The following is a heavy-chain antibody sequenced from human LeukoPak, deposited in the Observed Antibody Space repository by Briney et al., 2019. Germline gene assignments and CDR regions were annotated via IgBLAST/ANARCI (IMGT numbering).Heavy chain of an antibody. J-gene: IGHJ4*02. CDR2: IKPDGSLI. V-gene: IGHV3-7*01. CDR3: AKWELYSGFYYIDY. Sequence: GGSLRLSCAASGFTFSSYWMTWVRQGPGKGLEWVANIKPDGSLIYYVDSVKGRFTISRDNAKNSLYLQMNRLRAEDTAVYYCAKWELYSGFYYIDYWGQGTLATVSS. D-gene: IGHD1-26*01. CDR1: GFTFSSYW.